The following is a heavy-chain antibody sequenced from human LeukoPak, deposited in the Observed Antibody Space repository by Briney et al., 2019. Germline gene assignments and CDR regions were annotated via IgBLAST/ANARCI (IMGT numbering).Heavy chain of an antibody. J-gene: IGHJ6*02. CDR1: GGSISSSSYY. V-gene: IGHV4-39*07. CDR2: IYYSGST. D-gene: IGHD3-10*01. CDR3: ASRHYGSGRYYYYYGMDV. Sequence: SETLSLTCTVSGGSISSSSYYWGWIRQPPGKGLEWIGSIYYSGSTYYNPSLKSRVTISVDTSKNQFSLKLSSVTAADTAVYYCASRHYGSGRYYYYYGMDVWGQGTTVTVSS.